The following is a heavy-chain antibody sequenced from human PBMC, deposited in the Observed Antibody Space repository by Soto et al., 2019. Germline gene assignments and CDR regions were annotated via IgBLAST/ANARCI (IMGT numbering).Heavy chain of an antibody. CDR3: ARYVAPVYSSGWANDAFDR. D-gene: IGHD6-19*01. V-gene: IGHV3-33*01. J-gene: IGHJ3*02. CDR1: GFTFSSYG. CDR2: IWYDGSNK. Sequence: QVQLVESGGGVVQPGRSLRLSCAASGFTFSSYGMHWVRQAPGKGLEWVAVIWYDGSNKYYADSVKGRFTISRDNSKNTLYLQMNSLRAEDTTAYYCARYVAPVYSSGWANDAFDRWGQGTMVTVYS.